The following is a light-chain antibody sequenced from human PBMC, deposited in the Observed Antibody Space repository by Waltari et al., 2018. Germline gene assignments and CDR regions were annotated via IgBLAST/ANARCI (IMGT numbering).Light chain of an antibody. CDR3: HSRDTISTRV. CDR1: SLRRYS. J-gene: IGLJ3*02. Sequence: SSELTQDPAVSVALGQTVRITCQGDSLRRYSASWYQQRPGQAPNFFLYGQDNRPSGIPDRFSGSTSGDTASLTITGAQAEDEADYYCHSRDTISTRVFGGGTRLTV. CDR2: GQD. V-gene: IGLV3-19*01.